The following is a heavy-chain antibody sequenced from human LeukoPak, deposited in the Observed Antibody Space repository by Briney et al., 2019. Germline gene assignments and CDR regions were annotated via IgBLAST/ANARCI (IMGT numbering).Heavy chain of an antibody. CDR1: GGSFSGYY. CDR3: ASIGRYSSSGFDY. D-gene: IGHD6-19*01. Sequence: SETLSLTCAVYGGSFSGYYWSWIRQPPGKGLEWIGEINHSGSTNYNPSLKSRVAISVDTSKNQFSLKLSSVTAADTAVYYCASIGRYSSSGFDYWGQGTLVTVSS. CDR2: INHSGST. J-gene: IGHJ4*02. V-gene: IGHV4-34*01.